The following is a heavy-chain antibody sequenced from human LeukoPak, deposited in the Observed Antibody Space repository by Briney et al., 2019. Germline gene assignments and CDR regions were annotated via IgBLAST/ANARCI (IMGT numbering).Heavy chain of an antibody. CDR1: GGSISSYY. CDR2: IYYSGST. CDR3: ARYYYDSSGYYFDY. D-gene: IGHD3-22*01. J-gene: IGHJ4*02. V-gene: IGHV4-59*01. Sequence: SETLSLTRTVSGGSISSYYWSWIRQPPGKGLEWIGYIYYSGSTNYNPSLKSRVTISVDTSKNQFSLKLSSVTAADTAVYYCARYYYDSSGYYFDYWGQGTLVTVSS.